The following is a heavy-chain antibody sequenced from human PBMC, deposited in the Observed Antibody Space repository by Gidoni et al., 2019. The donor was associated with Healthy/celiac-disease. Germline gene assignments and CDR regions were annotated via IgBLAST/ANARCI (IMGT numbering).Heavy chain of an antibody. J-gene: IGHJ6*02. CDR2: ISWNSGSI. CDR1: GFTFDDYA. D-gene: IGHD2-15*01. CDR3: AKGGYCSGGSCYRPSYGYYYYYGMDV. Sequence: EVQLVESGGGLVQPGRSLRLSCAASGFTFDDYAMHWVRQAPGKGLEWVSGISWNSGSIGYADSVKGRFTISRDNAKNSLYLQMNSLRAEDTALYYCAKGGYCSGGSCYRPSYGYYYYYGMDVWGQGTTVTVSS. V-gene: IGHV3-9*01.